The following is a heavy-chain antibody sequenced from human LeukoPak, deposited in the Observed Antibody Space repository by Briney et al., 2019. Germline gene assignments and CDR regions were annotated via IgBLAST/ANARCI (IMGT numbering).Heavy chain of an antibody. J-gene: IGHJ4*02. Sequence: GASVKVSCKASGYTFTSYSISWVRQAPGQGLEWMGWISAYNGNTNYAQELQGRVTMRTDTSTSTAYMELRSLRSDDTAVYYCARDLDGYNSYYFDYWGQGTLVTVSS. D-gene: IGHD5-24*01. CDR3: ARDLDGYNSYYFDY. CDR2: ISAYNGNT. V-gene: IGHV1-18*01. CDR1: GYTFTSYS.